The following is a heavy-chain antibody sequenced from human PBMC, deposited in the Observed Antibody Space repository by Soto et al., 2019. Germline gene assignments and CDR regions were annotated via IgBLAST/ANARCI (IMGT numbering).Heavy chain of an antibody. D-gene: IGHD1-26*01. Sequence: GGSLRLSCAASGVTFSGYWMQWVHQAPGKGLVWVSHINTEGRSTFYADSVKGRFTISRDNAKNTLYLQMNSLRAEDTAVYYCATVGCVWELPSGGQGTLVTVSS. J-gene: IGHJ4*01. CDR1: GVTFSGYW. CDR3: ATVGCVWELPS. V-gene: IGHV3-74*01. CDR2: INTEGRST.